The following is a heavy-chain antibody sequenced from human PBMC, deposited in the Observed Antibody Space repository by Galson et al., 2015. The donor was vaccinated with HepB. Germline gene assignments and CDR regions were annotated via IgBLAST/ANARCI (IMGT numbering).Heavy chain of an antibody. Sequence: SVKVSCKASGYPFTDYVVNWVRQAPGQGLEWMGWMNTNTGKPTYASGFAGRFVFSLDTSVTTAYLQISSLETDDTAVYYCARSPLRFLDWLPYYDYYYMDVWGEGTTVTVSS. CDR2: MNTNTGKP. J-gene: IGHJ6*03. V-gene: IGHV7-4-1*02. CDR1: GYPFTDYV. CDR3: ARSPLRFLDWLPYYDYYYMDV. D-gene: IGHD3-3*01.